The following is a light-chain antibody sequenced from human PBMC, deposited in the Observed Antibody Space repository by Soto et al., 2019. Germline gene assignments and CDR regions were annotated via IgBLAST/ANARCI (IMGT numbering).Light chain of an antibody. Sequence: DIQLTQSPSSLSASVGDRVTITCQASQDISTYLNWYQQKPGKAPKLLIYDPSNLETGVPSKFSGSGSATDCTFTISILQPEDIATYYCQQYDKLPPYTFGQGTKLLIK. CDR2: DPS. CDR3: QQYDKLPPYT. J-gene: IGKJ2*01. CDR1: QDISTY. V-gene: IGKV1-33*01.